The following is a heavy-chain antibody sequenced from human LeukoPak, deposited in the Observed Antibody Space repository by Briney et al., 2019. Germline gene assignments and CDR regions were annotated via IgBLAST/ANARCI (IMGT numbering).Heavy chain of an antibody. J-gene: IGHJ4*02. D-gene: IGHD2-2*01. V-gene: IGHV3-48*03. CDR3: ARGLFGGLAAAPFDH. CDR2: ISSSGSTI. Sequence: GGSLRLSCAASGFTFSSYEMNWVRQAPGKGLEWVSYISSSGSTIYYADSVKGRFTISRDNAKNSLYLQMNSLRAEDTAVYFCARGLFGGLAAAPFDHWGQGTLVTVSP. CDR1: GFTFSSYE.